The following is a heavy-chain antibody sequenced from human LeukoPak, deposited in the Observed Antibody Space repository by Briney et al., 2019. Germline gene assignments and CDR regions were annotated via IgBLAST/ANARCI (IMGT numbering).Heavy chain of an antibody. CDR2: INTGNGNT. D-gene: IGHD3-22*01. CDR3: ASDYYDSSGLTGALDV. J-gene: IGHJ6*04. Sequence: ASVKVSCKASGYTFTSYTMHWVRQAPGQRLEWMGWINTGNGNTKYSQEFQGRVTITRDTSASTAYMELRSLRSDDTAVYYCASDYYDSSGLTGALDVWGKGTTVTVSS. V-gene: IGHV1-3*04. CDR1: GYTFTSYT.